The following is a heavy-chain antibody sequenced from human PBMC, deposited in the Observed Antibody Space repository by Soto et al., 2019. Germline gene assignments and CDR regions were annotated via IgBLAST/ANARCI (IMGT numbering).Heavy chain of an antibody. J-gene: IGHJ4*02. CDR3: AREKPYSSSWYHDY. Sequence: PSETLSLTCAVYGGSFSGYYWGWIRQPPGKGLEWIGEINHSGSTNYNPSLKSRVTISVDTSKNQFSLKLSSVTAADTAVYYCAREKPYSSSWYHDYWGQGTLVTVS. V-gene: IGHV4-34*01. D-gene: IGHD6-13*01. CDR2: INHSGST. CDR1: GGSFSGYY.